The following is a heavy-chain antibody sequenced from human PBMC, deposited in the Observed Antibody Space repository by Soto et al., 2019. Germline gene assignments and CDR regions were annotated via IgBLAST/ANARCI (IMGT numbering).Heavy chain of an antibody. V-gene: IGHV3-23*01. CDR2: ISGRGTSP. CDR1: GFRFSNYA. CDR3: ARGETDYYYYIDV. Sequence: PGGSLRLSCTASGFRFSNYAMSWVRQAPGKGLEWVSGISGRGTSPYYADSVKGRFTISRDNSKNTLYLQMNSLRVEDIALYYCARGETDYYYYIDVWGKGTTVTVSS. J-gene: IGHJ6*03.